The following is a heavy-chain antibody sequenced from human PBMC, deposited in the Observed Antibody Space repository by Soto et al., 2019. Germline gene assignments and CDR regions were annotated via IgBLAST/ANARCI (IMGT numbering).Heavy chain of an antibody. V-gene: IGHV3-30*04. CDR3: ARDRLLTVAAVLDY. D-gene: IGHD6-25*01. Sequence: EGSLRLSCAASGFTFSSYAMHWVRQAPGKGLEWVAVISYDGSNKYYADSVKGRFTISRDNSKNTLYLQMNSLRAEDTAVYYCARDRLLTVAAVLDYWGQGTLVTVSS. CDR2: ISYDGSNK. J-gene: IGHJ4*02. CDR1: GFTFSSYA.